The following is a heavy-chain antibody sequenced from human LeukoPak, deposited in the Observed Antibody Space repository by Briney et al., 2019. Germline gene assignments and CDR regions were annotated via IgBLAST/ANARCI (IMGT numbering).Heavy chain of an antibody. CDR2: INHSGST. J-gene: IGHJ6*04. D-gene: IGHD3-10*01. Sequence: SETLSLTCAVYGGSFSGYYWSWIRQPPGKGLEWIGEINHSGSTNYNPYLKSRVTISVDTSKNQFSLKLSSVTAADTAVYYCARVRVRGVIITHYYYGMDVWGKGTTVTVSS. CDR3: ARVRVRGVIITHYYYGMDV. CDR1: GGSFSGYY. V-gene: IGHV4-34*01.